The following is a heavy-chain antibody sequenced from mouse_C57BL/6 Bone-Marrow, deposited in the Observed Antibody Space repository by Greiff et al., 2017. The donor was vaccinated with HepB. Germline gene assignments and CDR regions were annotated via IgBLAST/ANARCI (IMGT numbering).Heavy chain of an antibody. Sequence: QVQLKESGAELARPGVSVKLSCKASGYTFTSYGISWVKQRTGQGLEWIGEIYPRSGNTYYNEKFKGKATLTADKSSSTAYMELRSLTSEDSAVYFCARGDYYGSSSGYFDYWGQGTTLTVSS. CDR2: IYPRSGNT. D-gene: IGHD1-1*01. J-gene: IGHJ2*01. V-gene: IGHV1-81*01. CDR3: ARGDYYGSSSGYFDY. CDR1: GYTFTSYG.